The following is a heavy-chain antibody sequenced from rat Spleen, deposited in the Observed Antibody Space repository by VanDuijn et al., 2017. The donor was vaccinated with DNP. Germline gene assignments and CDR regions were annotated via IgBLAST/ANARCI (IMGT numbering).Heavy chain of an antibody. D-gene: IGHD1-4*01. CDR1: GFIFSDYY. V-gene: IGHV5-29*01. CDR3: ARQYPFDY. J-gene: IGHJ2*01. Sequence: EVQLVESDGGLVQPGRSLKLSCAASGFIFSDYYMAWVRQAPTKGLEWVATISYDGSTTYYRDSVKGRFTISRDNAKSTLYLQMDSLRSEDTATYYCARQYPFDYWGQGVMVTVSS. CDR2: ISYDGSTT.